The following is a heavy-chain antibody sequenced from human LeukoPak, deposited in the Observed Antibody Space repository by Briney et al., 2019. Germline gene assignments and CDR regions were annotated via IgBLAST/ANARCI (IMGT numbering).Heavy chain of an antibody. CDR1: GATLSSYA. V-gene: IGHV3-66*02. CDR2: IYSGGST. J-gene: IGHJ4*02. Sequence: GGSLRLSCAASGATLSSYAMSWARQAPGKGLEWVSVIYSGGSTYYADSVKGRFTISRDNSKNTLYLQMNSLRAEDTAVYYCAREGSSWPPGYYFDYWGQGTLVTVSS. D-gene: IGHD6-13*01. CDR3: AREGSSWPPGYYFDY.